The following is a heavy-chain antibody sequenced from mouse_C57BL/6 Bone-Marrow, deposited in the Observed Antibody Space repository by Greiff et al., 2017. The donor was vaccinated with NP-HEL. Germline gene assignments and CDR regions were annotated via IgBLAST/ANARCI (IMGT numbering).Heavy chain of an antibody. CDR3: ARRGDYDGSSLYWYFDV. D-gene: IGHD1-1*01. V-gene: IGHV8-12*01. CDR2: IYWDDDK. CDR1: GFSLSTSGMG. Sequence: QVTLKVSGPGILQSSQTLSLTCSFSGFSLSTSGMGVSWIRQPSGKGLEWLAHIYWDDDKRYNPSLKRRLTISMDTSRNQVFLKITSVDTADTATYDCARRGDYDGSSLYWYFDVWGTGTTVTVSS. J-gene: IGHJ1*03.